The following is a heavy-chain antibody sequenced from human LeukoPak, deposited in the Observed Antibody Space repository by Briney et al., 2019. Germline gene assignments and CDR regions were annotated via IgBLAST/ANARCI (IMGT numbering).Heavy chain of an antibody. Sequence: SKTLSLTCTVSGGVISSSTYYWAWIRQPPGKGLEWIATIYYIGNTYYNPSLKSRVSLSVDTSKNQFSLKLTSVTASDTALYYCARHGEAVSGGFDPWGQGTLVTVSS. CDR3: ARHGEAVSGGFDP. D-gene: IGHD6-19*01. CDR1: GGVISSSTYY. J-gene: IGHJ5*02. V-gene: IGHV4-39*01. CDR2: IYYIGNT.